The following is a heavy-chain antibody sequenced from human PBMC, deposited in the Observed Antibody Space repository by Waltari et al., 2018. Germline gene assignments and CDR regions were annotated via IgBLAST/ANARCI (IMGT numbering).Heavy chain of an antibody. Sequence: QVQLVQSGAEVKKPGASVKGSCKASGYTFTSYDINWVRQATGQGLEWMGWMNPNSGNTGYAHKYQGRVTMTRNTSIRTAYMELSNLRSEDTAVYYCAREGYDAFDPRGQGTLVTVSS. CDR3: AREGYDAFDP. V-gene: IGHV1-8*01. J-gene: IGHJ5*02. CDR2: MNPNSGNT. D-gene: IGHD3-16*01. CDR1: GYTFTSYD.